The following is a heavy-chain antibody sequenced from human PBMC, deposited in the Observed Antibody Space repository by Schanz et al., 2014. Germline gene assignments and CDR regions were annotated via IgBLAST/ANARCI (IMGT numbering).Heavy chain of an antibody. J-gene: IGHJ4*02. CDR1: GYTFSDYG. CDR3: TSEAHNHDGLRSYSNV. Sequence: QVQLVQSGAEVKKPGSSVKVSCKTSGYTFSDYGITWVRQAPGQGLEWMGRIIPIHGIVNYAQRFQDRVRITADKSTSTAYMELSSLRSEDTAVYFCTSEAHNHDGLRSYSNVWGQGTLVTVTS. V-gene: IGHV1-69*04. CDR2: IIPIHGIV. D-gene: IGHD3-10*01.